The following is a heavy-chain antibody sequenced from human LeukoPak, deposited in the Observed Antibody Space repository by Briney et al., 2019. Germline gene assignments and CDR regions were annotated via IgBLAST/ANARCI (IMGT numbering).Heavy chain of an antibody. CDR3: ARGGLFTPFDY. Sequence: SETLSLTCTVSGGSISGADYYWSWIRQPPGTGLEWIGYIYYSGSTYYNPSLKSRVTISVDTSKNQFSLKLSSVTAADTAVYYCARGGLFTPFDYWGQGTLVTVSS. D-gene: IGHD3-16*01. CDR1: GGSISGADYY. CDR2: IYYSGST. J-gene: IGHJ4*02. V-gene: IGHV4-30-4*01.